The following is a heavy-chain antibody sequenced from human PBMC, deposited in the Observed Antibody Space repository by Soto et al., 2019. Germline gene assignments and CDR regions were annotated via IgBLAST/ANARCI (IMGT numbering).Heavy chain of an antibody. CDR3: ARRLKRRGFDY. CDR1: GYTFTSYA. J-gene: IGHJ4*02. V-gene: IGHV1-8*02. D-gene: IGHD2-8*01. CDR2: MNPNSGNT. Sequence: ASVKVSCKASGYTFTSYAMHWVRQATGQGLEWMGWMNPNSGNTGYAQKFQGRVTMTRNTSISTAYMELSSLRSEDTAVYYCARRLKRRGFDYWGQGTLVTVSS.